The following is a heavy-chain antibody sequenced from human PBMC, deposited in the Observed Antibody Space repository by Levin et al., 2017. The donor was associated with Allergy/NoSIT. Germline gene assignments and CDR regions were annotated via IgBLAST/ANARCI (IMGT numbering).Heavy chain of an antibody. Sequence: LSLTCAASGFTFSSYGMHWVRQAPGKGLEWVAVISYDGSNKYYADSVKGRFTISRDNSKNTLYLQMNSLRAEDTAVYYCAKDAVSVGIAAAFFDYWGQGTLVTVSS. D-gene: IGHD6-13*01. CDR2: ISYDGSNK. CDR3: AKDAVSVGIAAAFFDY. CDR1: GFTFSSYG. V-gene: IGHV3-30*18. J-gene: IGHJ4*02.